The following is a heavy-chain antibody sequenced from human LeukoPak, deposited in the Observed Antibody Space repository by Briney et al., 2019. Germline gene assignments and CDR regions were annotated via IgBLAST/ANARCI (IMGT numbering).Heavy chain of an antibody. CDR3: ARVGYCSGGNCYSDYYYGMDV. J-gene: IGHJ6*02. CDR1: GGSISSYY. D-gene: IGHD2-15*01. V-gene: IGHV4-59*01. Sequence: PSETLSLTCTVYGGSISSYYWSWIRQPPGKGLEWIGYIYFSGSTNYNPSLKSRVTISVDTSKNQFSLKLSSVTAADTAVYYCARVGYCSGGNCYSDYYYGMDVWGQGTTVTVSS. CDR2: IYFSGST.